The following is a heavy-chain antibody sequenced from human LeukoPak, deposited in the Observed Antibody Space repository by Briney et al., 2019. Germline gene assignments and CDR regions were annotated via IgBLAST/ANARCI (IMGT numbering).Heavy chain of an antibody. J-gene: IGHJ6*03. CDR1: GGSISSGSYY. CDR2: IYTSGST. Sequence: SETLSLTCTVSGGSISSGSYYWSWIRQPAGKGLEWIGRIYTSGSTNYNPSLKSRVTISVDTSKNQFSLKLTSVTAADTAVYYCARETSQKGAHYMDVWGKGTTVTISS. D-gene: IGHD3-16*01. CDR3: ARETSQKGAHYMDV. V-gene: IGHV4-61*02.